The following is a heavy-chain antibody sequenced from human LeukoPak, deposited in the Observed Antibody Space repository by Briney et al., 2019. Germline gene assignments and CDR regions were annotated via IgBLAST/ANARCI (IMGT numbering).Heavy chain of an antibody. D-gene: IGHD2-15*01. CDR3: ARHSRGYRSGGSCDPEXXXYFDY. V-gene: IGHV5-51*01. Sequence: GAALKIFCNGSGYSFISYWFGWVRQLPGKGLEGRGIIYPGDSGTSYSPSFQSQVTISADKSISPASLQWSSLKASHTAMYYCARHSRGYRSGGSCDPEXXXYFDYWGQGTLVTVSS. CDR1: GYSFISYW. J-gene: IGHJ4*02. CDR2: IYPGDSGT.